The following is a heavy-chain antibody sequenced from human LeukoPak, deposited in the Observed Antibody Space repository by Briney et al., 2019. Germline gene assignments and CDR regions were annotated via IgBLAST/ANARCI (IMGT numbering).Heavy chain of an antibody. CDR1: GISFRSYG. V-gene: IGHV3-33*01. Sequence: PGRSLRLSCAASGISFRSYGMHWVRQAPGKGLEWVTFIWYDASNKYYAESVKGRFTISRDNSRNTVFLQMNSLRAEDTAIYYCATDISTHYFGSWGQGTQVTVSS. CDR2: IWYDASNK. D-gene: IGHD3-9*01. J-gene: IGHJ4*02. CDR3: ATDISTHYFGS.